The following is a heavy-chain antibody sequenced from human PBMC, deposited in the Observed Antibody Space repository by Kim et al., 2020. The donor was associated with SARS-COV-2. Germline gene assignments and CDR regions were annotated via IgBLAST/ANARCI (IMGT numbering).Heavy chain of an antibody. CDR2: IYYSGST. J-gene: IGHJ4*02. D-gene: IGHD6-6*01. Sequence: SETLSLTCTVSGGSISSGGYYWSWIRQHPGKGLEWIGDIYYSGSTYYNPSLKSRVAISIDTSKNQFSLKLSSVTAADTAGYYCARTLAARNFDTWGQGT. CDR1: GGSISSGGYY. CDR3: ARTLAARNFDT. V-gene: IGHV4-31*03.